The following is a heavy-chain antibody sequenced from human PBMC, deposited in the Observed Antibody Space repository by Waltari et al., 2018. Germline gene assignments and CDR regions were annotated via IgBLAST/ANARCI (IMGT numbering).Heavy chain of an antibody. CDR1: GFTFSSYA. CDR3: ARDQLRSGFDY. Sequence: QVQLVESGGGVVQPGRSLRLSCAASGFTFSSYAMPWVRQAPGKGLEWVAVISYDGSNKYYADSVKGRFTISRDNSKNTLYLQMNSLRAEDTAVYYCARDQLRSGFDYWGQGTLVTVSS. CDR2: ISYDGSNK. J-gene: IGHJ4*02. D-gene: IGHD2-21*01. V-gene: IGHV3-30*01.